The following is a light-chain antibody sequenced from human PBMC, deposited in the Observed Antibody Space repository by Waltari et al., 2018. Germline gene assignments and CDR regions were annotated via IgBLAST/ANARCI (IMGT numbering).Light chain of an antibody. V-gene: IGKV1-5*03. J-gene: IGKJ2*01. CDR2: KAS. CDR1: QSISSW. CDR3: QQYDDFPFT. Sequence: DIQMTQSPATLSASVGDRVTISGRASQSISSWLAWYQQKPGKAPKILIFKASFLESGVPSRFSGSGSGTEFSLTISSLQPEDFATYYCQQYDDFPFTFGQGTKVEVK.